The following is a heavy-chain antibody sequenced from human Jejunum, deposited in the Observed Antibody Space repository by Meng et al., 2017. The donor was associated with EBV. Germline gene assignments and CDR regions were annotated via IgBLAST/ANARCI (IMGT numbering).Heavy chain of an antibody. CDR1: GVSVSSGSYH. V-gene: IGHV4-61*01. CDR2: ISYSGST. Sequence: HRHESGPGRAKRSVPLPLTCSVSGVSVSSGSYHWSWIRQAPGKGLEWIGFISYSGSTNYHPSLKSRVTISVDMSKNQFSLKLRSVTAADTPVYYCARSGGHEQRLTFDPWGQGTLVTVSS. D-gene: IGHD6-25*01. J-gene: IGHJ5*02. CDR3: ARSGGHEQRLTFDP.